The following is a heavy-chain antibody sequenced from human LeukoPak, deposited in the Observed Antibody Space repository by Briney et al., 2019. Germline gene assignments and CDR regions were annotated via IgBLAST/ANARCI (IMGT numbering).Heavy chain of an antibody. CDR1: GGTFSSYA. J-gene: IGHJ4*02. V-gene: IGHV1-18*01. CDR2: ISTYNGDT. D-gene: IGHD6-19*01. Sequence: ASVKVSCKASGGTFSSYAISWVRQAPGQGLEWMGWISTYNGDTKYGQKFQGRVTMTTDTSTSTAYMELRSLRSDDTAVYYCARDPSNTSGWYIYFDYWGQGTLVTVSS. CDR3: ARDPSNTSGWYIYFDY.